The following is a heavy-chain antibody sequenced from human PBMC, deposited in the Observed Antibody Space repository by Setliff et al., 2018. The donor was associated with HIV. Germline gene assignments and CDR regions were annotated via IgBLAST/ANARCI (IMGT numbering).Heavy chain of an antibody. Sequence: SETLSLTCTVSGGSISSYYWSWIRQPPGKGLEWIGYISPTGNTNYNPSLKIRVTISVDTSKNQFSLKLSSVTAADTAVYYCARGLRITLFGGDVYYYYGMDVWGQGTTVTVSS. V-gene: IGHV4-59*01. D-gene: IGHD3-3*01. CDR3: ARGLRITLFGGDVYYYYGMDV. CDR1: GGSISSYY. J-gene: IGHJ6*02. CDR2: ISPTGNT.